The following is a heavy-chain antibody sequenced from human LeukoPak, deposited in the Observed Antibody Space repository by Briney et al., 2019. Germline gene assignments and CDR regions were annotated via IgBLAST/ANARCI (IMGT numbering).Heavy chain of an antibody. V-gene: IGHV3-30*02. CDR1: GFSFSSYG. CDR3: ARGVVVRGAFDI. Sequence: PGGSLRLSCAASGFSFSSYGMHWLRQAPGKGLEWVAFIRNDGSNTYYADSVKGRFTISRDNAKNSLYLQMNSLRAEDTAVYYCARGVVVRGAFDIWGQGTMVTVSS. CDR2: IRNDGSNT. D-gene: IGHD2-15*01. J-gene: IGHJ3*02.